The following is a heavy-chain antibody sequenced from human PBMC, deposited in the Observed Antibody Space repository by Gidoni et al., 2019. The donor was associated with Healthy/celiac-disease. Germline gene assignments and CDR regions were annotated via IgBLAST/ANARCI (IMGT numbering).Heavy chain of an antibody. CDR2: ISSSSSYI. CDR1: GFTFSIYS. J-gene: IGHJ4*02. CDR3: ATYGDYGGDDY. Sequence: EVQLVESGGGLVKPGGSLRLSCAASGFTFSIYSMNWVRQAPGKGLEWVSSISSSSSYIYYADSVKGRFTISRDNAKNSLYLQMNSLRAEDTAVYYCATYGDYGGDDYWGQGTLVTVSS. D-gene: IGHD4-17*01. V-gene: IGHV3-21*01.